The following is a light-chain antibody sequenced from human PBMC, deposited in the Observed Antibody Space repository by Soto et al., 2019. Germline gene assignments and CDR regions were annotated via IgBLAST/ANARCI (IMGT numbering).Light chain of an antibody. CDR2: AAS. Sequence: DFQMTQSPSSLSASVGDRVTITCQTSQSINTFLSWYQQRPGKAPKLLIYAASTLQGGVPPRFSGSGSGTVFTLTITSLQPEDFATYYCQQSYTTPLYTFGPGTKLEIK. CDR1: QSINTF. V-gene: IGKV1-39*01. CDR3: QQSYTTPLYT. J-gene: IGKJ2*01.